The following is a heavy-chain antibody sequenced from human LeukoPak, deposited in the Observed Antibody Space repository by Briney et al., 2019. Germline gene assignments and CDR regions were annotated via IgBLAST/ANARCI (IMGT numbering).Heavy chain of an antibody. J-gene: IGHJ6*03. D-gene: IGHD5-18*01. CDR3: ATRGGYSYGWGYYYYYMDV. CDR2: ISSSGSTI. V-gene: IGHV3-11*04. CDR1: GFTFSDYY. Sequence: GGSLRLSCAASGFTFSDYYMSWIRQAPGKGLEGVSYISSSGSTIYYADSVKGRFTISRDNAKNSLYLQMNSLRAEDTAVYYCATRGGYSYGWGYYYYYMDVWGKGTTVTVSS.